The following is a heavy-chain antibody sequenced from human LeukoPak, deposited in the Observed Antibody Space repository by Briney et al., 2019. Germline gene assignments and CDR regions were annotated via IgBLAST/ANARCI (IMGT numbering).Heavy chain of an antibody. CDR2: INPNSGGT. J-gene: IGHJ4*02. Sequence: ASVKVSCKASGYTFTGYYMHWVRQAPGQGLEWMGWINPNSGGTNYAQKFQGRVTMTRDTSISTAYMELSRLRSDDTAVYYCARDLWYAGTWICWGQGILVTVSS. V-gene: IGHV1-2*02. CDR3: ARDLWYAGTWIC. D-gene: IGHD6-13*01. CDR1: GYTFTGYY.